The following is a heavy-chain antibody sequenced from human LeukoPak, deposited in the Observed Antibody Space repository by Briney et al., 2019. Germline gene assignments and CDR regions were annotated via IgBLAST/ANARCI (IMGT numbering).Heavy chain of an antibody. J-gene: IGHJ3*02. CDR3: ARVPNRYCTSRCYYTAFDI. D-gene: IGHD2-8*01. V-gene: IGHV1-18*01. Sequence: ASVKVSCKASGYTFASYGISWVRQAPGQGLEWMGWISGFNGNTNHAQNLQDRVTMTTDTSTSTAYMELRSLRSDDTAVYFCARVPNRYCTSRCYYTAFDIWGQGTMVTVSS. CDR2: ISGFNGNT. CDR1: GYTFASYG.